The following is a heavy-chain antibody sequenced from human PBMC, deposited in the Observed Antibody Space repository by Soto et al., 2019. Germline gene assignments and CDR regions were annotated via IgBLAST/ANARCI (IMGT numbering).Heavy chain of an antibody. CDR3: ASHSISGYCSRGTCYPFADLDG. CDR2: IYYRGSN. J-gene: IGHJ6*04. V-gene: IGHV4-59*08. Sequence: PSVTLSLTCTVSGGSTSSYYWSWIRQPPGKGLEWIGYIYYRGSNNYNPSLKSRLTISVDTSKNQFSLKLSSVTAADTAVYYCASHSISGYCSRGTCYPFADLDGWGKGTTVTVSS. D-gene: IGHD2-15*01. CDR1: GGSTSSYY.